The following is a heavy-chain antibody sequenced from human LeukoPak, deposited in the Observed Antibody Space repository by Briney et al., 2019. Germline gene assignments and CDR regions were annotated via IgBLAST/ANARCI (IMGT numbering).Heavy chain of an antibody. D-gene: IGHD3-16*01. V-gene: IGHV3-30*02. CDR1: GFTFSSYG. CDR2: IRYDGSNK. J-gene: IGHJ6*03. CDR3: ARDLTSAYWSPGGYYYYMDV. Sequence: GGSLRLSCAASGFTFSSYGMHWVRQAPGKGLEWVAFIRYDGSNKYYADSVKGRFTISRDDARNSVYLHLNALRVDDTAVYYCARDLTSAYWSPGGYYYYMDVWGKGTAVTVSS.